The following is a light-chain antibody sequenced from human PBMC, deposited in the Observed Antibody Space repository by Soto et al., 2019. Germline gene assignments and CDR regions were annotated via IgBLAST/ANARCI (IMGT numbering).Light chain of an antibody. CDR3: QQSYSTPRT. Sequence: DIQMTQSPSPLSASVGDRVIITCRASQSISNYLNWYQQKPGKAPKLLMYAASSLQSGVPSRFSGSGSGTDFTLTISSLQPEDFATYYCQQSYSTPRTFGQGTKVEIK. J-gene: IGKJ1*01. CDR1: QSISNY. V-gene: IGKV1-39*01. CDR2: AAS.